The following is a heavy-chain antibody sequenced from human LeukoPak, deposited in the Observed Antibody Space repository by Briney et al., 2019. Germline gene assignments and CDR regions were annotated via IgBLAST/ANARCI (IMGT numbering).Heavy chain of an antibody. CDR3: AREKSPPRTTPHNAFDI. CDR2: ISAYNGNT. J-gene: IGHJ3*02. V-gene: IGHV1-18*01. Sequence: ASVKVSCKASGHTFTSYGISWVRQAPGQGLEWMGWISAYNGNTNYAQKLQGRVTMTTDTSTSTAYMELRSLTADDTPVYYCAREKSPPRTTPHNAFDICGQETMVTVS. D-gene: IGHD1/OR15-1a*01. CDR1: GHTFTSYG.